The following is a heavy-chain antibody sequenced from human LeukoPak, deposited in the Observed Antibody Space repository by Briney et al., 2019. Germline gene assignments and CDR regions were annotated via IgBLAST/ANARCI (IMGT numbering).Heavy chain of an antibody. J-gene: IGHJ4*02. D-gene: IGHD3-10*01. Sequence: SETLSLTCAVYGGSFSGYYWSWIRQPPGKGLEWIGEINHSGSTNYNPSLKGRVTISVDTSKNQFSLKLSSVTAADTAVYYCAGYYYGSGMVYWGQGTLVTVSS. CDR2: INHSGST. V-gene: IGHV4-34*01. CDR3: AGYYYGSGMVY. CDR1: GGSFSGYY.